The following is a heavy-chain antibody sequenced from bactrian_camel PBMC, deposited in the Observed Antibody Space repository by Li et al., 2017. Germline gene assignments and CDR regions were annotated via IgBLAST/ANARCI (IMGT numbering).Heavy chain of an antibody. CDR2: IKLDAST. CDR3: AASYNSGYYYTGPLSY. CDR1: VYIFSSCG. Sequence: HVQLVESGGGTVQAGGSLKLSCATSVYIFSSCGMGWYRQVPGNEREWVSSIKLDASTTYADSARGRFTISRDSAKNTLYLQMNSLKPEDTAMYYCAASYNSGYYYTGPLSYWGQGTQVTVSS. V-gene: IGHV3S9*01. J-gene: IGHJ4*01. D-gene: IGHD2*01.